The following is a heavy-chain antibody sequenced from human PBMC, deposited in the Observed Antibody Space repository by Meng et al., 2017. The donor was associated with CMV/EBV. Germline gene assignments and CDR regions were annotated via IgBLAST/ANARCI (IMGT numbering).Heavy chain of an antibody. Sequence: SETLSLTCAAYGWSFSGYYWSWIRQPPGKGLEWIGEINHSGSTNYNPSLKSRVTISVDTSKNQFSLKLSAVTAADTAVYYCARMGGIYGMDVWGQGTTVTVSS. CDR1: GWSFSGYY. V-gene: IGHV4-34*01. J-gene: IGHJ6*02. D-gene: IGHD3-16*01. CDR2: INHSGST. CDR3: ARMGGIYGMDV.